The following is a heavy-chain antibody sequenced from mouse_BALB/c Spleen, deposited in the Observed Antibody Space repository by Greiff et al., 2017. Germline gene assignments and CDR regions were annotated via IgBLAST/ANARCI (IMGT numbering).Heavy chain of an antibody. D-gene: IGHD2-4*01. CDR3: ARFFYDYDGGCAY. V-gene: IGHV1S126*01. CDR1: GYSFTSYW. CDR2: IDPSDSET. Sequence: VKLVESGPQLVRPGASVKISCKASGYSFTSYWMHWVKQRPGQGLEWIGMIDPSDSETRLNQKFKDKATLTVDKSSSTAYMQLSSPTSEDSAVYYCARFFYDYDGGCAYWGQGTLVTVSA. J-gene: IGHJ3*01.